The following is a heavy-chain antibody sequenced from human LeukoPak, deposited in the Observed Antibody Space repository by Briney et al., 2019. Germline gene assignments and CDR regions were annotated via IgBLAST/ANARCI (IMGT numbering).Heavy chain of an antibody. CDR1: GFTLGGHD. Sequence: GGSQRLSCTASGFTLGGHDMHWVRQTTGDGLEWVTAVSAGHHAFYAGSVKGRFTVSREDAKNSLYLQMNSLRAGDTAVYYCVREARGYHYTYFDYWGQGSLVTVSS. CDR2: VSAGHHA. CDR3: VREARGYHYTYFDY. V-gene: IGHV3-13*01. D-gene: IGHD5-18*01. J-gene: IGHJ4*02.